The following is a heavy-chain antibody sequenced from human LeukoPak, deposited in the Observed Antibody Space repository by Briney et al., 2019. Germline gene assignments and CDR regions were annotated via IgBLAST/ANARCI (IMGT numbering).Heavy chain of an antibody. V-gene: IGHV4-38-2*02. D-gene: IGHD1-26*01. CDR3: ARGSGTYYRLFFDN. J-gene: IGHJ4*02. Sequence: SETLSLTCSVSGNSISSAFYWGWIRQPPGKGLEWIGSMSHRGSTYYNPSLKSRVTILVDRSKNQVSLKLSSVTAADTAFYYCARGSGTYYRLFFDNWGQGTLVTVSS. CDR1: GNSISSAFY. CDR2: MSHRGST.